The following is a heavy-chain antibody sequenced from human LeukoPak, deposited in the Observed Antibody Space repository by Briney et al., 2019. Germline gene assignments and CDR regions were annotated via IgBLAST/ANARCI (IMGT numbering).Heavy chain of an antibody. CDR2: ISGTGGST. V-gene: IGHV3-23*01. CDR3: ARAQGTYYDILTGYVAQFDY. D-gene: IGHD3-9*01. Sequence: GGSLRLSCAASGFTFRSYAMSWVRQAPGKGLEWVSGISGTGGSTYYADSVKGRFTISRDNAKNSLYLQMNSLRAEDTAVYYCARAQGTYYDILTGYVAQFDYWGQGTLVTVSS. J-gene: IGHJ4*02. CDR1: GFTFRSYA.